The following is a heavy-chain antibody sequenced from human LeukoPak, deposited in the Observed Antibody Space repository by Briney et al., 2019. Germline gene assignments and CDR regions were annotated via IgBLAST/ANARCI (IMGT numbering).Heavy chain of an antibody. J-gene: IGHJ3*02. CDR1: GYTFTKYY. V-gene: IGHV1-46*01. Sequence: ASAKAPSKASGYTFTKYYMHWVRHAPGQGPGWRGKNNPSGGSTSYAQKFQGRVTMTRDTSTGTVYMELSSLRSEDTAIYYCARVGCGGDCYADAIDIWGQGTMVSVSS. CDR2: NNPSGGST. CDR3: ARVGCGGDCYADAIDI. D-gene: IGHD2-21*02.